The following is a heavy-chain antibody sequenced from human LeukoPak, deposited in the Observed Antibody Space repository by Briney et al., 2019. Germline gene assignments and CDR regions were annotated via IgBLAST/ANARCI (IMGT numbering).Heavy chain of an antibody. V-gene: IGHV4-59*11. D-gene: IGHD3/OR15-3a*01. CDR3: ARVLAIFGLDTTDFYMDV. Sequence: SETLSLTCAVSGASISSHYWGWIRQPPGKGLEWIGYTSGSISDNPSLKSRVAVSVDPSQNQVSLSLTSVTAADTVVYYCARVLAIFGLDTTDFYMDVWGKGTTVTVSS. CDR2: TSGSI. CDR1: GASISSHY. J-gene: IGHJ6*03.